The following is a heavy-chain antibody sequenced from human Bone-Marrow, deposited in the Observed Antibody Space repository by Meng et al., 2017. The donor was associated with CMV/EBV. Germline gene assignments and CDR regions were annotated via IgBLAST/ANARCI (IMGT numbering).Heavy chain of an antibody. V-gene: IGHV4-59*12. CDR3: ALSGGYYSGRLGYYFDY. CDR1: GGSISTYY. CDR2: IYYSGST. Sequence: SETLSLTCTVSGGSISTYYWSWIRQPPGKGLEWIGYIYYSGSTNYNPSLKSRVTMSVDTSKNQFSLKLSSVTAADTAVYYCALSGGYYSGRLGYYFDYWGQGTLVTVSS. J-gene: IGHJ4*02. D-gene: IGHD3-22*01.